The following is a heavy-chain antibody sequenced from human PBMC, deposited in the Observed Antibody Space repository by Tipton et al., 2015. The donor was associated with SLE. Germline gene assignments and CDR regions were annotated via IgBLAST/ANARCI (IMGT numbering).Heavy chain of an antibody. Sequence: SLRLSCAASGFTFSNAWMSWVRQAPGKGLEWVGRIKSKTDGGTTDYAAPVKGRFTISRDDSKNTLYLQMNSLKTEDTAVYYCTTDGVPAADDYYGMDVWGQGTTVTVSS. CDR2: IKSKTDGGTT. V-gene: IGHV3-15*01. CDR1: GFTFSNAW. J-gene: IGHJ6*02. CDR3: TTDGVPAADDYYGMDV. D-gene: IGHD2-2*01.